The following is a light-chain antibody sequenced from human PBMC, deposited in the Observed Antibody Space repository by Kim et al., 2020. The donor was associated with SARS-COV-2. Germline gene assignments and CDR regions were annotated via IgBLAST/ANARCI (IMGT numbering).Light chain of an antibody. CDR3: QQFNNSPS. CDR2: DAS. J-gene: IGKJ4*01. Sequence: GDRVTITCRASQGISSALAWYQQKPGKVPKLLIYDASSLKSGVPSRFSGSGSGTDFTLTISSLQPEDFATYYCQQFNNSPSFGGGTKVDIK. CDR1: QGISSA. V-gene: IGKV1D-13*01.